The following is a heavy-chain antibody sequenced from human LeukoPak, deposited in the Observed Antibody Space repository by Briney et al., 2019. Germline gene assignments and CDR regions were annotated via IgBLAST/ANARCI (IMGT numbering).Heavy chain of an antibody. CDR1: GGSFSGYY. Sequence: PSETLSLTCAVYGGSFSGYYWSWIRQPPGKGLEWIGEINHSGSTNYNPSLKGRVTISVDTSKNQFSLKLSSVTAADTAVYYCARGLSTVPYWGQGTLVTVSS. CDR2: INHSGST. V-gene: IGHV4-34*01. J-gene: IGHJ4*02. CDR3: ARGLSTVPY. D-gene: IGHD4-17*01.